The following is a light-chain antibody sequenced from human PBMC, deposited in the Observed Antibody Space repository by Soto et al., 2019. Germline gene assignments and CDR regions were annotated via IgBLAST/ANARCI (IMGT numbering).Light chain of an antibody. Sequence: QSLLTKEPSVSTSPGHSGTISCSGNSSNIGGNSVSWYQHLPGTAPKLLIYDDDKRPSGIPDRFSGSKSGTSATLGITGFQTGDEADYYCGSWDSSLSADVFGTGTRSPS. CDR3: GSWDSSLSADV. CDR1: SSNIGGNS. J-gene: IGLJ1*01. CDR2: DDD. V-gene: IGLV1-51*01.